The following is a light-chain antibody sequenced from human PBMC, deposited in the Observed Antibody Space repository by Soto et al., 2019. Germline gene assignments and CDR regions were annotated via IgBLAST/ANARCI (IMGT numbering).Light chain of an antibody. Sequence: QSALTQPPSASGSPGQSVTISCTGTSSDVGGYNYVSWYQQHPGKAPKLMIYEVNNRPSGVPDRFSGSKSGNTASLTVSGLQAEDEADYYCSSYAGTNNVLFGGGTKLTVL. CDR1: SSDVGGYNY. CDR2: EVN. CDR3: SSYAGTNNVL. V-gene: IGLV2-8*01. J-gene: IGLJ2*01.